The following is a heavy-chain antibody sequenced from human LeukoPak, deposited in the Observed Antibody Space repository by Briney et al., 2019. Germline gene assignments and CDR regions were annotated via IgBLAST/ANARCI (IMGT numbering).Heavy chain of an antibody. Sequence: PGGSLRLSCAASGFTFSSYAMSWVRQAPGKGLEWVSAISGSGGSTYYADSVKGRFTISRDNSKNTLYLQMNSLRAEDTAVYYCAKDLFYYDSSGANCCLDYWGQRTLVTVSS. CDR2: ISGSGGST. CDR1: GFTFSSYA. J-gene: IGHJ4*02. CDR3: AKDLFYYDSSGANCCLDY. D-gene: IGHD3-22*01. V-gene: IGHV3-23*01.